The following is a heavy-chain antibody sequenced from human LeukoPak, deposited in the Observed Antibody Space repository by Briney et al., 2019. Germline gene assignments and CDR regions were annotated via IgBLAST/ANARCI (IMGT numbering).Heavy chain of an antibody. D-gene: IGHD3-10*01. V-gene: IGHV3-30*18. CDR2: VSYDGSNK. Sequence: GGSLRLSCAASGFTFSSYAMSWVRQAPGKGLEWVALVSYDGSNKYYGDSVKGRFTISRDNSKNTLSLQMNSLRAEDTAVYYCAKGLRGSGTFYDVFDFWSQGTMVTVSS. CDR3: AKGLRGSGTFYDVFDF. CDR1: GFTFSSYA. J-gene: IGHJ3*01.